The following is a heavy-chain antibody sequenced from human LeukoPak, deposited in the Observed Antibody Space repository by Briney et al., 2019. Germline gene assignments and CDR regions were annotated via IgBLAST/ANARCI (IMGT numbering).Heavy chain of an antibody. V-gene: IGHV1-46*01. CDR3: ARGWWGTDYGWTNWFDP. J-gene: IGHJ5*02. Sequence: ASVKVSCKASGYTFTSYYVNWVRQAPGQGLEWMRKINPSGGSTNYAPKFQGRVTMTRDTSTSTVYMELSSLRSEDTAVYYCARGWWGTDYGWTNWFDPWGQGTLVTVSS. D-gene: IGHD4-17*01. CDR1: GYTFTSYY. CDR2: INPSGGST.